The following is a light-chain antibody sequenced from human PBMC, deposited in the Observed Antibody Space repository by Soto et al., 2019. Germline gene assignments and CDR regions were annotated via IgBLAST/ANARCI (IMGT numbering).Light chain of an antibody. V-gene: IGLV3-21*04. CDR2: NEI. J-gene: IGLJ2*01. CDR3: HVWDSDRDHPV. CDR1: NIGSKS. Sequence: SYELTQPPSVSVAPGKTATITCGGNNIGSKSVHWYQEKSGQAPVLVIYNEIDRPSGIPERFAGSNSVNTATLTISRVEAGDEADYYCHVWDSDRDHPVFGGGAKLTVL.